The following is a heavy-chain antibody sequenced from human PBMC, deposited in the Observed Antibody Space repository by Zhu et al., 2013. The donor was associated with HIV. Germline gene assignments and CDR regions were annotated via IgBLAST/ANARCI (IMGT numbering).Heavy chain of an antibody. V-gene: IGHV1-69*18. Sequence: QVQLVQSGAEAKHVGSSVKVSCKTSGDRFRTFSITWVRQVPGQGLEWMGTIIPIFGAANYAQKFQGRVTITADESTTTTYMELMSLRSEDTAVYFCARGTVEARTFNLWGQGTLVTVSS. CDR3: ARGTVEARTFNL. D-gene: IGHD1-20*01. CDR2: IIPIFGAA. CDR1: GDRFRTFS. J-gene: IGHJ4*02.